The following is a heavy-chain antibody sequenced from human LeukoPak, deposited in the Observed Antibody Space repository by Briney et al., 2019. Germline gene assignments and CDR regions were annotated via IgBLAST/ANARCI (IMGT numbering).Heavy chain of an antibody. D-gene: IGHD4-17*01. Sequence: GGSLRLSCAASEFTFSSYAISWVRQAPGKGLEWVSAISGSGGSTYYADSVKGRFTISRDNSKNTLYLQMGSLRAEDMAVYYCARSASMTTVTTGWFDPWGQGTLVTVSS. CDR1: EFTFSSYA. CDR2: ISGSGGST. CDR3: ARSASMTTVTTGWFDP. V-gene: IGHV3-23*01. J-gene: IGHJ5*02.